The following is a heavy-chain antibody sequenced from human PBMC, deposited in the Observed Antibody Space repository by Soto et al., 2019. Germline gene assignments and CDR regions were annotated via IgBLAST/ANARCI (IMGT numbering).Heavy chain of an antibody. CDR3: AIDRARRTSGYCFGY. D-gene: IGHD3-10*01. Sequence: EVQLLESGGRLVQPGGSLTLSCAASGFTFSTYAMAWVRQAPGKGLGWVSGVSASGLNTDYADPVKGRFYISRDNSKNTAWLPMKGVRAEDTGLYCCAIDRARRTSGYCFGYWGQGTRVTVSS. CDR2: VSASGLNT. J-gene: IGHJ4*02. CDR1: GFTFSTYA. V-gene: IGHV3-23*01.